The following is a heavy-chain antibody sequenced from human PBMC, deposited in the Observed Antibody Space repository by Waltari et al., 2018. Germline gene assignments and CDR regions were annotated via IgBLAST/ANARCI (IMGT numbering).Heavy chain of an antibody. Sequence: QVQLVQSGAEVKKPGSSVKVSCKASGGTFSRYTISWVRQAPGQGLEWMGRIIPILGIANYAQKFQGRVTITADKSTSTAYMELSSLRSEDTAVYYCARADCSGGSCYSDYWGQGTLVTVSS. CDR1: GGTFSRYT. V-gene: IGHV1-69*02. D-gene: IGHD2-15*01. J-gene: IGHJ4*02. CDR2: IIPILGIA. CDR3: ARADCSGGSCYSDY.